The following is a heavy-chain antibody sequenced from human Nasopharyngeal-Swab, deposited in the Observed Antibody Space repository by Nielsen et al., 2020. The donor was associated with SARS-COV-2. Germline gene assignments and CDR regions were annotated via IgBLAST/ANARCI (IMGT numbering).Heavy chain of an antibody. CDR2: IYYSGST. CDR3: ASSDCGGDCYPDAFDI. CDR1: GGSISSYY. D-gene: IGHD2-21*02. J-gene: IGHJ3*02. V-gene: IGHV4-59*01. Sequence: SETLSLTCTVSGGSISSYYWSWIRQPPGKGLEWIGYIYYSGSTKYNPSLKSRVTISVDTSKNQFSLNLNSVTAADTAVYYCASSDCGGDCYPDAFDIWGQGTMVTVSS.